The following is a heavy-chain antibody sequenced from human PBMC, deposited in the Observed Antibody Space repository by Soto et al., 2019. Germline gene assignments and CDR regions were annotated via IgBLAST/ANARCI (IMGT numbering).Heavy chain of an antibody. CDR2: MNPNTGNT. CDR1: GYTFIDYD. V-gene: IGHV1-8*01. J-gene: IGHJ4*02. CDR3: ARGFSSYSDH. D-gene: IGHD6-13*01. Sequence: QVLLVQSGAEVKKPGASVKVSCEASGYTFIDYDINWVRQAAGQGLEWMGWMNPNTGNTAYAQKFQGRLTLTRDTSIYTAYMELKGLPSEDTAVYYCARGFSSYSDHWAQGTLVTVSS.